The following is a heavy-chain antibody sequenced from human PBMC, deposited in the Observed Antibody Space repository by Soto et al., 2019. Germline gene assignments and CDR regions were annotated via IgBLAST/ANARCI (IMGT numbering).Heavy chain of an antibody. Sequence: ASVQVSCKASGYAFSAYAIHWVRQAPGQSLEWMGWINPDNGDTKSSQKFQGRVTITRDTSASTVHMELNSLKSEDMAVYYCARRLKGDFSNGLEVWGQGTTVTVSS. J-gene: IGHJ6*02. V-gene: IGHV1-3*01. D-gene: IGHD3-16*01. CDR1: GYAFSAYA. CDR3: ARRLKGDFSNGLEV. CDR2: INPDNGDT.